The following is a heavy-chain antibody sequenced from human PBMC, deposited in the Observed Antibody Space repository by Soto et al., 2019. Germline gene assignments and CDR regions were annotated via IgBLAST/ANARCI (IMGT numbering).Heavy chain of an antibody. J-gene: IGHJ6*02. CDR2: ISAYNGNT. CDR1: GYTFTSYG. CDR3: ARTDILTGFDYYYYYGMDV. Sequence: QVQLVQSGAEVKKPGASVKVSCKASGYTFTSYGISWVRQAPGQGLEWMGWISAYNGNTNYAQKLQGRVTMTTDTXXSXAXKELRSLRSDDTAVYYCARTDILTGFDYYYYYGMDVWGQGTTVTVSS. D-gene: IGHD3-9*01. V-gene: IGHV1-18*01.